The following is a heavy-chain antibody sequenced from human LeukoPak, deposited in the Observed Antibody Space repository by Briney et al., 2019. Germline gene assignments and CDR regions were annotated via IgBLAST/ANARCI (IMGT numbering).Heavy chain of an antibody. CDR1: GFPFSSYW. J-gene: IGHJ6*02. Sequence: GSLRLSCAASGFPFSSYWMHWVRQVPGKGLLWVSRINSDGSTTIYADSVRGRFTISRDNAKNTLYLQMSGLRVEDTAVYHCASDSPYYGMDVWGQGTTVTVSS. CDR2: INSDGSTT. V-gene: IGHV3-74*01. CDR3: ASDSPYYGMDV.